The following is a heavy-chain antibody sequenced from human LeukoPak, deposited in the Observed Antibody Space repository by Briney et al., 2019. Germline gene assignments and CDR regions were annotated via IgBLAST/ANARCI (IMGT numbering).Heavy chain of an antibody. J-gene: IGHJ4*02. D-gene: IGHD4-23*01. CDR3: AGGNGH. CDR1: GLTFSSYE. Sequence: GGSLRHSCVASGLTFSSYEMNWVRQAPGQGLEWVSYISSSGGLMNYADSVKGRFTISRDNAKNSLYLQMNSLRVDDTAFYYCAGGNGHWGQGTLVTVSS. CDR2: ISSSGGLM. V-gene: IGHV3-48*03.